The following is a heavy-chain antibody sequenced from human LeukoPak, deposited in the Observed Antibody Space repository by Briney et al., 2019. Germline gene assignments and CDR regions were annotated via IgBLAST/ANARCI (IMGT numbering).Heavy chain of an antibody. D-gene: IGHD4-17*01. Sequence: PGGSLRLSCAASGFTFSIYNMNWARQAPGKGLEWVSSISASSGHMYYADSVKGRFTISRENAKNSLYLEMNSLRAEDTAVYYCARDFYDNDDYGYYFDSWGQGTLVTVSS. CDR2: ISASSGHM. CDR3: ARDFYDNDDYGYYFDS. CDR1: GFTFSIYN. J-gene: IGHJ4*02. V-gene: IGHV3-21*01.